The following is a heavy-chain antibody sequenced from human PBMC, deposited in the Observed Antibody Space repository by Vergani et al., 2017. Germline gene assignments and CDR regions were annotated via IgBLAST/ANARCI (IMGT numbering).Heavy chain of an antibody. CDR3: ARETIVVVPAAILRAFDI. Sequence: QVQLQESGPGLVKPSQTLSLPCTVSGGSTSSGDYYWSWIRQPPGKGLEWIGYIYYSGSTYYNPSLKSRVTISVDTSNNQFSLKLSSVTAADTAVYYCARETIVVVPAAILRAFDIWGQGTMVTVSS. D-gene: IGHD2-2*02. CDR1: GGSTSSGDYY. V-gene: IGHV4-30-4*01. CDR2: IYYSGST. J-gene: IGHJ3*02.